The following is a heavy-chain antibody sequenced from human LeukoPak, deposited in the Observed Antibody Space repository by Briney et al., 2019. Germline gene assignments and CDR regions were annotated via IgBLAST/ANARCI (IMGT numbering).Heavy chain of an antibody. D-gene: IGHD5-12*01. CDR1: GGTFSSYA. V-gene: IGHV1-69*05. CDR3: ASPPLGYSGYDYFY. CDR2: IIPIFGTA. J-gene: IGHJ4*02. Sequence: SVKVSCKASGGTFSSYAISWVRQAPGQGLEWMGGIIPIFGTANYAQKFQDRVTITTDESTSTAYMELSSLRSEDTAVYYCASPPLGYSGYDYFYWGQGTLVTVSS.